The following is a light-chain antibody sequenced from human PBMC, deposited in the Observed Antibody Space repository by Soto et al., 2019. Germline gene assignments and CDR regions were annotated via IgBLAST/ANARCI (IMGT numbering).Light chain of an antibody. Sequence: QPVLTQPASVSGSPGQSITISCTGTSSDVGGYNYVSWYQQHPGKAPKLMIYEVSNRPSGISNRFSGSKSGNTASLTISGLPAEDEADYYCSSYTSSNFWVFGEGTKLTVL. CDR3: SSYTSSNFWV. J-gene: IGLJ3*02. CDR2: EVS. V-gene: IGLV2-14*01. CDR1: SSDVGGYNY.